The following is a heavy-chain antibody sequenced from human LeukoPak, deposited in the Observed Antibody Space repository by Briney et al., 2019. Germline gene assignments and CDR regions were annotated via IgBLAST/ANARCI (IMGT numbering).Heavy chain of an antibody. V-gene: IGHV3-30*03. CDR3: ARDPRLHYYDSSGYYYELRRVNWFDP. Sequence: GGSLRLSCAASGFTFSSYGMHWVRQAPGKGLEWVAVISYDGSNKYYADSVKGRFTISRDNSKNTLYLQMNSLRAEDTAVYYCARDPRLHYYDSSGYYYELRRVNWFDPWGQGTLVTVSS. CDR2: ISYDGSNK. J-gene: IGHJ5*02. D-gene: IGHD3-22*01. CDR1: GFTFSSYG.